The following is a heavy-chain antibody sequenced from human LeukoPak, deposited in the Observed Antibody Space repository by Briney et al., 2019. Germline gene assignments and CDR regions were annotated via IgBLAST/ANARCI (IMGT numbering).Heavy chain of an antibody. J-gene: IGHJ4*02. V-gene: IGHV4-34*01. CDR3: ARGGNYYDSTRPFDY. D-gene: IGHD3-22*01. CDR2: INHSGRT. Sequence: SETLSLTCAVYGGSFIGYYWSWVRQPPGKGLEWIGEINHSGRTNYNPSLKSRVTISADMSKNQFSLKLRSVTAADTAVYYCARGGNYYDSTRPFDYWGQGSLVTVSS. CDR1: GGSFIGYY.